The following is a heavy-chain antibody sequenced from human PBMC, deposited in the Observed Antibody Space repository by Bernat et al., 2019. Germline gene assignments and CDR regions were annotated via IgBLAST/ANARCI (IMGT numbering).Heavy chain of an antibody. D-gene: IGHD3-10*01. J-gene: IGHJ4*02. Sequence: EVQLVESGGGLVLPWGPLRLSCAASGFTFDNFAMNWVRQAPGKGLEWVSSISGSGDSTYYADSVKGRFTISRDNSKNTLYLQMNSLRAEDTAVYYCAKDPYGSGSYSLDYWGQGTLVTVSS. V-gene: IGHV3-23*04. CDR3: AKDPYGSGSYSLDY. CDR1: GFTFDNFA. CDR2: ISGSGDST.